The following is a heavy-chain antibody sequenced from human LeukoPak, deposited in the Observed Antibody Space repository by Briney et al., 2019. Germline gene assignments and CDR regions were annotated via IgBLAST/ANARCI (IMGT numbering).Heavy chain of an antibody. J-gene: IGHJ5*02. CDR1: GGSISSYY. CDR3: ARVMDCSGGSCYENWFDP. D-gene: IGHD2-15*01. CDR2: IYYSGST. V-gene: IGHV4-59*01. Sequence: SEALSLTCTVSGGSISSYYWSWIRQPPGKGLEWIGYIYYSGSTNYNPSLKSRVTISVDTSKNQFSLKLSSVTAAGTAVYYCARVMDCSGGSCYENWFDPWGQGTLVTVSS.